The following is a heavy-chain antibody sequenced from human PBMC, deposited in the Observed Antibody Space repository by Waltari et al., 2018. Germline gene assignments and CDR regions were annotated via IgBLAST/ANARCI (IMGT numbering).Heavy chain of an antibody. D-gene: IGHD2-21*02. CDR1: GFTFSSYG. V-gene: IGHV3-33*01. Sequence: QVQLVESGGGVVQPGRSLRLSCAASGFTFSSYGMHWVRQAPGKGLVWVAVIWYEGSNKYYADSVKGRFTISRDNSKNTLYLQMNSLRAEDTAVYYCARTVVVTAMTSGTSGGDYWGQGTLVTVSS. CDR2: IWYEGSNK. J-gene: IGHJ4*02. CDR3: ARTVVVTAMTSGTSGGDY.